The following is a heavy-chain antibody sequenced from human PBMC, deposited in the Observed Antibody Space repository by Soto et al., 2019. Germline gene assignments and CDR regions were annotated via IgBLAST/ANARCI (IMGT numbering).Heavy chain of an antibody. V-gene: IGHV4-59*01. CDR1: GGSISSYY. CDR2: IDYSGST. Sequence: QVQLQESGPGLVKPSETLSLTCTVSGGSISSYYWSWIRQPPGKGLEWIGYIDYSGSTNYNPSLKSRVTISVDTSKNQFSLKLSSVTAADTAVYYCARVPIAVAGNDAFDIWGQGTMVTVSS. D-gene: IGHD6-19*01. CDR3: ARVPIAVAGNDAFDI. J-gene: IGHJ3*02.